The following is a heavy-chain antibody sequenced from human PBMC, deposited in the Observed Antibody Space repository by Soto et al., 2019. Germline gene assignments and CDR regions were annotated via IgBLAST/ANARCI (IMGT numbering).Heavy chain of an antibody. CDR2: IYYSGST. D-gene: IGHD2-2*01. Sequence: SETLSLTCTVSGGSISSSSYYWGWIRQPPGKGLEWIGSIYYSGSTYYNPSLKSRVTISVDRSKNQFSLKLSSVTAADTAVYYCARLYQLPQFNWFDPWGQGTLVTVSS. J-gene: IGHJ5*02. V-gene: IGHV4-39*07. CDR1: GGSISSSSYY. CDR3: ARLYQLPQFNWFDP.